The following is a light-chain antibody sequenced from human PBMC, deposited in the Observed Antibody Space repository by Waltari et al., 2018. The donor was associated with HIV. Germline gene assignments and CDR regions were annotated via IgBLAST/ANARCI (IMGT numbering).Light chain of an antibody. CDR3: LQDGSFPLT. Sequence: AIQMTQSPSSLSASVGDRVTITCRASQVIGNDLGWYQQKPGQAPKALIYAASSLQTGIPSRFSDSRSGTDFTLTISSLQTEDSATYYCLQDGSFPLTFGPGTKVDV. V-gene: IGKV1-6*02. CDR1: QVIGND. CDR2: AAS. J-gene: IGKJ3*01.